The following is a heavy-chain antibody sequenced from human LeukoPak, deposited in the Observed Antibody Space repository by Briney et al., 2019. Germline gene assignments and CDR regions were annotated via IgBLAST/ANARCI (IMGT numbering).Heavy chain of an antibody. CDR2: IYYSGST. D-gene: IGHD3-3*01. CDR1: GGSISSYY. J-gene: IGHJ5*02. V-gene: IGHV4-59*08. CDR3: ATSGYYDFWSGYIIQNWFDP. Sequence: SETLSLTCTVSGGSISSYYWSWIRQPPGKGLEWIGYIYYSGSTNYNPSLKSRVTISVDTSKNQFSLKLSSVTAADTAVYYCATSGYYDFWSGYIIQNWFDPWGQGTLVTVSS.